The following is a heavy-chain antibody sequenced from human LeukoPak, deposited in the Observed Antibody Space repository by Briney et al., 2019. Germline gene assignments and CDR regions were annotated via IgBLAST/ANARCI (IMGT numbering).Heavy chain of an antibody. CDR3: ASGSGSYQDYYYYYYMDV. V-gene: IGHV7-4-1*02. CDR1: GYTFTSYA. Sequence: ASVKVSCKASGYTFTSYAMNWVRQAPGQGLEWMGWINTNTGNPTYAQGFTGRFVFSLDTSVSTAYLQISSLKAEDTAVYYCASGSGSYQDYYYYYYMDVWGKGTTVTVSS. D-gene: IGHD1-26*01. CDR2: INTNTGNP. J-gene: IGHJ6*03.